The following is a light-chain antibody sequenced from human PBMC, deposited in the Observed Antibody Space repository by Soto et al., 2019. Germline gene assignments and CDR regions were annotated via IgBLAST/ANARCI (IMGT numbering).Light chain of an antibody. Sequence: DIQMTQSPSTLSASVGDRVAITCRASQSITTWLAWYQHKPGKAPKLLIYKASSLQSGVPSRFSDSGSGTEFTLTISSLQPDDFATYYCQQYNTYSRTFGQGTKVEIK. J-gene: IGKJ1*01. CDR2: KAS. CDR1: QSITTW. V-gene: IGKV1-5*03. CDR3: QQYNTYSRT.